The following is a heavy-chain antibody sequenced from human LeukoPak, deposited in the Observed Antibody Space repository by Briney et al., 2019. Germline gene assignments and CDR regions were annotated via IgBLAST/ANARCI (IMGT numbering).Heavy chain of an antibody. Sequence: SETLSLTCTVSGGSISSGDYYWSWIRQPPGKGLEWIGYIYYSGSTYYNPSLKSRVTISVDTSKNQFSLKLSSVTAADTAVYYCARARYCSGGSCYSGYYFDYWGQGTLVTVSS. CDR1: GGSISSGDYY. D-gene: IGHD2-15*01. CDR3: ARARYCSGGSCYSGYYFDY. CDR2: IYYSGST. J-gene: IGHJ4*02. V-gene: IGHV4-30-4*01.